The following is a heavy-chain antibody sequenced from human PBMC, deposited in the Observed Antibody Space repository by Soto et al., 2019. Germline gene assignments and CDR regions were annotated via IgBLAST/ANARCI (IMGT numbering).Heavy chain of an antibody. CDR1: GYTFTTYF. D-gene: IGHD2-15*01. J-gene: IGHJ4*02. Sequence: ASVKVSCKASGYTFTTYFMHWVRQAPGQGLEWMGIINPSLASTTYAQKFQGRVTMTRDTSTTTVYLELSSLTSEDTAVYFCARDGPRDGYSKHFAYWGQGTLVTVSS. CDR3: ARDGPRDGYSKHFAY. CDR2: INPSLAST. V-gene: IGHV1-46*03.